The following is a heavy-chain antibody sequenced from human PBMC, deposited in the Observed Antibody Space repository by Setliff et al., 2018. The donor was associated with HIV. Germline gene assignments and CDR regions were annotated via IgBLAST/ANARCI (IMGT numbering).Heavy chain of an antibody. D-gene: IGHD3-16*02. CDR1: GYTFTYRY. J-gene: IGHJ4*02. V-gene: IGHV1-45*02. CDR3: ARGGYVWGSYRYDY. CDR2: ITPFNGNT. Sequence: SVKVSCKASGYTFTYRYLHWVRQAPGQALEWMGWITPFNGNTNYAQKFQDRVTITRDTSTSTAYMELRSLRSDDTAVYYCARGGYVWGSYRYDYWGQGTLVTVSS.